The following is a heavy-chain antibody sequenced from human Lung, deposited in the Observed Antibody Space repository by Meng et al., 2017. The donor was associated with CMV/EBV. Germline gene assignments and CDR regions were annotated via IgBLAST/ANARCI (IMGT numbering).Heavy chain of an antibody. Sequence: SXTXSLXCTVSGASISSNYWSWSRRPPGKGLEYIGSISSTGYLEYSPSLKGRVTISLDTSKNHFSLKLTSVTAADTAMYYCAGPDDKGSSPHDPFDIWGQGTXVT. V-gene: IGHV4-59*01. CDR2: ISSTGYL. CDR3: AGPDDKGSSPHDPFDI. D-gene: IGHD1-1*01. J-gene: IGHJ3*02. CDR1: GASISSNY.